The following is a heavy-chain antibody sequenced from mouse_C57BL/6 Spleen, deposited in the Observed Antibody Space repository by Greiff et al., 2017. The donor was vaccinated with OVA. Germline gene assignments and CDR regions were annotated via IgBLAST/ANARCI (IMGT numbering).Heavy chain of an antibody. D-gene: IGHD2-5*01. CDR1: GYSITSGYY. CDR2: ISYDGSN. CDR3: ARDHYSNAMDY. J-gene: IGHJ4*01. V-gene: IGHV3-6*01. Sequence: EVKVEESGPGLVKPSQSLSLTCSVTGYSITSGYYWNWIRQFPGNKLEWMGYISYDGSNNYNPSLKNRISITRDTSKNQFFLKLNSVTTEDTATYYCARDHYSNAMDYWGQGTSVTVSS.